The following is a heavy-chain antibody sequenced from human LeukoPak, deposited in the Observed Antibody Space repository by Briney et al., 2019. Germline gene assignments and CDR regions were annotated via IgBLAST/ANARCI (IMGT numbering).Heavy chain of an antibody. Sequence: PGGSLRLSCAASGFTFSSYSMNWVRQAPEKGLEWVSYISSSSSTIYYADSVKGRFTISRDNAKNSLYLQMNSLRAEDTAVYYCARDSKQWLVDYWGQGTLVTVSS. CDR3: ARDSKQWLVDY. V-gene: IGHV3-48*01. CDR1: GFTFSSYS. CDR2: ISSSSSTI. D-gene: IGHD6-19*01. J-gene: IGHJ4*02.